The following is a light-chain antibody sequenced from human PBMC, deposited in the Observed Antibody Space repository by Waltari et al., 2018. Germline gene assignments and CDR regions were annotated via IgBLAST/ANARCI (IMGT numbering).Light chain of an antibody. V-gene: IGLV2-14*03. CDR2: AVH. CDR3: SSYTSSNTLG. Sequence: YQHHPGKPPKIMIDAVHNRPSGVSNRFSGSKSGNTASLTISGLQAEDEADYYCSSYTSSNTLGFGTGTKVTVL. J-gene: IGLJ1*01.